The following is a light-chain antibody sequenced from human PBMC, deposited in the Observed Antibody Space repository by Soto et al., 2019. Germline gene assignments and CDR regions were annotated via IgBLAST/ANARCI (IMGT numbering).Light chain of an antibody. CDR2: AAS. V-gene: IGKV1-17*01. CDR1: QSISRN. J-gene: IGKJ1*01. CDR3: LQHNSYPWT. Sequence: DIQMTQSPSSLSASVGDRVTITCRASQSISRNLNWYQQKQGKAPKLLIYAASSLESGVPSRFSGSGSGTEFTLTISSLQPEDFATYYCLQHNSYPWTFGQGTKVDIK.